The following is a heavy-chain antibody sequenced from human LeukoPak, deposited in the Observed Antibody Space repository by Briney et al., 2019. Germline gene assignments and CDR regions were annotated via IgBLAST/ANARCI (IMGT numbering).Heavy chain of an antibody. D-gene: IGHD6-19*01. CDR2: IFYSGST. Sequence: NASETLSLTCTVSSGSISTSNYYWGWVRQPPGKALEWIGNIFYSGSTYYSPSLKSRVTISLDTSRNQFSLKLNSVTAADTAVYYCARGPVLTFVHVGSSGWLPSGIDYWGQGTLVTVSS. V-gene: IGHV4-39*07. CDR3: ARGPVLTFVHVGSSGWLPSGIDY. J-gene: IGHJ4*02. CDR1: SGSISTSNYY.